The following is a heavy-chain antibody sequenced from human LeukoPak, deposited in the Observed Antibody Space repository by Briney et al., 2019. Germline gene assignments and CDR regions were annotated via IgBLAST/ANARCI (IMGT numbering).Heavy chain of an antibody. J-gene: IGHJ4*02. CDR1: GFTFSSHS. V-gene: IGHV3-21*01. Sequence: GGSLRLSCAASGFTFSSHSMNWVRQAPGKGLEWVSSISSGGRYINYADSVRGRFTISRDNAKNSQYLQMNSLRAEDTAVYYCARGPYCGGDCYQYYFDYWGQGTLVIVSS. CDR2: ISSGGRYI. CDR3: ARGPYCGGDCYQYYFDY. D-gene: IGHD2-21*02.